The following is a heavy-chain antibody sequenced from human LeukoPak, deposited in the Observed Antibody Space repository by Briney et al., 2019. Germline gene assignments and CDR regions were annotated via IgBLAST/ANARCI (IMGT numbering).Heavy chain of an antibody. CDR1: GYTFTGYY. J-gene: IGHJ6*03. V-gene: IGHV1-2*02. CDR3: ARGLGYCSSTSCYYYYYMDV. Sequence: ASVKVSCKASGYTFTGYYMHWVRQAPGQGLEWMGWINPNSGGTNYAQKFQGRVTMTRDTSISTAYMELIRLRSDDTAVYYCARGLGYCSSTSCYYYYYMDVWGKGTTVTVSS. CDR2: INPNSGGT. D-gene: IGHD2-2*01.